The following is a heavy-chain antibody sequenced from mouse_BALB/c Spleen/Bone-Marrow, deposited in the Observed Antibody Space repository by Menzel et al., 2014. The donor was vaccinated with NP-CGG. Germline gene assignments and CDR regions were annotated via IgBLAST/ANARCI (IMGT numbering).Heavy chain of an antibody. V-gene: IGHV5-9-3*01. J-gene: IGHJ2*01. D-gene: IGHD2-4*01. CDR3: ARHGITRLLDY. CDR2: ISSGGSYT. CDR1: GFIFSSYA. Sequence: EVQGVESGGGLVKPGGSLKLSCAASGFIFSSYAMSWVRQTPEKRLEWVATISSGGSYTYYPDSVKGRFTISRDNAKNALYLRMSSLRSEDTAMYYCARHGITRLLDYWGQGTTLTVSS.